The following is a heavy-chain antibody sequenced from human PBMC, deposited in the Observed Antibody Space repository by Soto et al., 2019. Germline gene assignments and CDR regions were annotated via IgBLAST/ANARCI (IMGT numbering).Heavy chain of an antibody. CDR2: IWFDGSYK. V-gene: IGHV3-33*01. D-gene: IGHD5-12*01. CDR3: ARDHSGYYFDY. CDR1: GFTFSNYG. J-gene: IGHJ4*02. Sequence: GGSLRLSCAASGFTFSNYGMHWVRRAPGKGLEWVAVIWFDGSYKYYADSVKGRFTISRDDSKNMLYLQMNSLRAEDTAVYYCARDHSGYYFDYWGQGTLVTVSS.